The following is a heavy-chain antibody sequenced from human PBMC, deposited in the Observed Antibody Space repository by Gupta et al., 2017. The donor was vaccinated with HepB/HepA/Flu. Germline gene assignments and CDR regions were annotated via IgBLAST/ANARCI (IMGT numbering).Heavy chain of an antibody. J-gene: IGHJ4*02. CDR1: GFTFDDYP. V-gene: IGHV3-9*01. CDR2: ISWNSDTI. CDR3: AKSTSRRGAFDL. D-gene: IGHD5/OR15-5a*01. Sequence: EVQLVEFGGGLAQPGRSLRLPCAASGFTFDDYPMHWVRQTPGKGLEWVSGISWNSDTIGYADSVEGRFTTSRDNAKDILYLQMNSLRVEDTALYYCAKSTSRRGAFDLWGQGALVTVSS.